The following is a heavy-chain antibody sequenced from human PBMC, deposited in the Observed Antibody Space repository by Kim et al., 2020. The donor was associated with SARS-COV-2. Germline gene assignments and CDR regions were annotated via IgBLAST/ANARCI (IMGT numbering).Heavy chain of an antibody. V-gene: IGHV3-23*01. D-gene: IGHD2-2*01. Sequence: YADSVSGSFTTSIDNPKSTVYLQMNSLRAEDTAVYYCAGICGTTSCSDDYWGQGTLVTVSS. CDR3: AGICGTTSCSDDY. J-gene: IGHJ4*02.